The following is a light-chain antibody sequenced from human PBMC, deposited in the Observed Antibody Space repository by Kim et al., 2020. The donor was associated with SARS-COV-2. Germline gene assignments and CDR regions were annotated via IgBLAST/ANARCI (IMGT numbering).Light chain of an antibody. J-gene: IGLJ1*01. CDR1: SSNIGSNT. CDR2: SNN. CDR3: AAWDDSLNGNYV. V-gene: IGLV1-44*01. Sequence: QRVTISGSGTSSNIGSNTVNWYHQLPGTAPKLLIYSNNQRPSGVPDRFSGSKSGTSASLAISGLQSEDEADYYCAAWDDSLNGNYVFGTGTKVTVL.